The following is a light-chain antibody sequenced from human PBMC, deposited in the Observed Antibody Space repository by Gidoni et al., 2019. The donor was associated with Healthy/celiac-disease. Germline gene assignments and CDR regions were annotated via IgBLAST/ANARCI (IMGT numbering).Light chain of an antibody. V-gene: IGKV1-5*03. CDR3: QQYNSYSYT. CDR1: QSISSW. CDR2: KAS. J-gene: IGKJ2*01. Sequence: TQSPSTLSASVGDRVTITCRASQSISSWLAWYQQKPGKAPKLLIYKASSLESGVPSRFSGSGSGTEFTLTISSLQPDDFATYSCQQYNSYSYTFGQXTKLEIK.